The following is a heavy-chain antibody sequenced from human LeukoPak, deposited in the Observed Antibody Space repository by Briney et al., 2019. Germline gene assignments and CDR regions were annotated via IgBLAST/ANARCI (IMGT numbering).Heavy chain of an antibody. CDR3: ARATYYDYVWGSYRPTNWFDP. J-gene: IGHJ5*02. CDR2: IYHSGST. V-gene: IGHV4-30-2*01. D-gene: IGHD3-16*02. Sequence: SETLSLTCAVSSGSISSGGYSWSWIRQPPGKGLEWIGYIYHSGSTYYNPSLKSRVTISVDRSKNQFSLKLSSVTAADTAVYYCARATYYDYVWGSYRPTNWFDPWGQGTLVTVSS. CDR1: SGSISSGGYS.